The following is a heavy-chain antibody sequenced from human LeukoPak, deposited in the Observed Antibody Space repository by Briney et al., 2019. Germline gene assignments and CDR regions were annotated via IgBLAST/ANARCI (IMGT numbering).Heavy chain of an antibody. V-gene: IGHV1-69*05. CDR3: ARAGRWLHGPYYFDY. CDR2: IIPIFGTA. D-gene: IGHD5-24*01. Sequence: GSSVKVSCKASGGTFSSYAISWVRQAPGQGLEWMGRIIPIFGTANYAQKFQGRVTITTDESTSTAYMELSSLRPEDTAVYYCARAGRWLHGPYYFDYWGQGTLVTVSS. CDR1: GGTFSSYA. J-gene: IGHJ4*02.